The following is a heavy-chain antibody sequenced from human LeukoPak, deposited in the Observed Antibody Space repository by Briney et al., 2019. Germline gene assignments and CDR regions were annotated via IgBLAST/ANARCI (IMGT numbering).Heavy chain of an antibody. J-gene: IGHJ6*02. CDR3: ARDVGAYGTHGMDV. CDR1: GGSISTYY. D-gene: IGHD3-10*01. V-gene: IGHV4-59*01. CDR2: IYYSGST. Sequence: PSDTLSLTCAVSGGSISTYYWSWIRQPPGKGLEWIGYIYYSGSTNYNPSLKSRVTISVDTSKNQFSLKLSSVTAADTAVYYCARDVGAYGTHGMDVWGQGTTVTVSS.